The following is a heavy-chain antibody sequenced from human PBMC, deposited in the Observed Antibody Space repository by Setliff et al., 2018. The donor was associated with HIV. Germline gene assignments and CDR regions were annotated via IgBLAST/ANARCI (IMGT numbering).Heavy chain of an antibody. CDR1: GDNFNNVA. CDR2: ILPIFGAT. J-gene: IGHJ5*02. CDR3: TNRRGSGTNVGNWFDP. Sequence: ASVKVSCKASGDNFNNVAFNWVRQAPGQGLEWMGGILPIFGATDYAQKFQGRLTLTAVQSENSVYMELSSLRSDDTAVYYCTNRRGSGTNVGNWFDPWGQGTLVTVSS. D-gene: IGHD3-10*01. V-gene: IGHV1-69*13.